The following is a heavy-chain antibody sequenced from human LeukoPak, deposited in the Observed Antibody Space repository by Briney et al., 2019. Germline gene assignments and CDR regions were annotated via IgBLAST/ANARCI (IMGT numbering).Heavy chain of an antibody. D-gene: IGHD3-22*01. CDR2: ISAYNGNT. CDR1: GGTFSSYA. Sequence: ASVKVSCKASGGTFSSYAISWVRQAPGQGLEWMGWISAYNGNTNYAQKLQGRVTMTTDTSTSTAYMELRSLRSDDTAVYYCARDHGTYDSSGYQANDAFDIWGQGTMVTVSS. J-gene: IGHJ3*02. CDR3: ARDHGTYDSSGYQANDAFDI. V-gene: IGHV1-18*01.